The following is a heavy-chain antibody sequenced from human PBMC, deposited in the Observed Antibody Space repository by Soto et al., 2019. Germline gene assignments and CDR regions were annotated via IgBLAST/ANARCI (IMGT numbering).Heavy chain of an antibody. Sequence: SETLSLTCTVSGGSISSSSYYWGWIRQPPGKGLEWIGSIYYSGSTYYNPSLKSRVTISVDTSKNQFSLKLSSVTAADTAVYYCARHYRPEEWLQNFDYWGQGTLVTVSS. CDR3: ARHYRPEEWLQNFDY. V-gene: IGHV4-39*01. CDR1: GGSISSSSYY. CDR2: IYYSGST. D-gene: IGHD5-12*01. J-gene: IGHJ4*02.